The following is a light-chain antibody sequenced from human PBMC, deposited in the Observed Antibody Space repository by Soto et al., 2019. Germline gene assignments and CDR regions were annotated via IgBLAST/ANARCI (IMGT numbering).Light chain of an antibody. J-gene: IGLJ1*01. CDR1: SSDVGGYNY. CDR3: SSYTSSSTSRV. CDR2: DVS. V-gene: IGLV2-14*01. Sequence: QSALTQPASVSGSPGQSITISCTGTSSDVGGYNYVSWYQQHPGKAPELMIYDVSNRPSGVSNRFSGSKSGNTASLTISGLQAEDEADYYCSSYTSSSTSRVFGTGTKVTVL.